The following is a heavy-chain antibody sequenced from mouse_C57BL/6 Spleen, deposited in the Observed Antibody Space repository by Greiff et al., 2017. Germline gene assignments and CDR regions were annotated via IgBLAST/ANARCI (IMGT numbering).Heavy chain of an antibody. CDR1: GYSFTSYH. V-gene: IGHV1-66*01. D-gene: IGHD4-1*02. CDR2: IYPGSGNT. Sequence: QVQLQQSGPELVKPGASVKISCKASGYSFTSYHIHWVKQRPGQGLEWIGWIYPGSGNTKYNEKFKGKATLTADTSSSTAYMQLSSLTSEDSAVYYCARQLGRDYFDYWGQGTTLTVSS. CDR3: ARQLGRDYFDY. J-gene: IGHJ2*01.